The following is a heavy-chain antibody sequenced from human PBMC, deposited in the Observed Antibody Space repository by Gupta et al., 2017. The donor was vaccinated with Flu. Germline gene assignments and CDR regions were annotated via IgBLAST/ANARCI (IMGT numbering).Heavy chain of an antibody. D-gene: IGHD1-14*01. J-gene: IGHJ6*03. Sequence: QVHLVESGGGLVQPGRSLRLSCAAAGFTFKNYAMHWVREAPGRGLEWVAVTSFDGANRYYADSVKGRFTISRDNSKKTLYLEMDSLRVEDTAVYYCAKDMNPYYYYMDVWGKGTTVTVSS. CDR2: TSFDGANR. V-gene: IGHV3-30*18. CDR3: AKDMNPYYYYMDV. CDR1: GFTFKNYA.